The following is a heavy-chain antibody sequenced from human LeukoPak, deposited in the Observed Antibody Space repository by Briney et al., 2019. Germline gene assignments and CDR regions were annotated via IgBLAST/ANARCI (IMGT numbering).Heavy chain of an antibody. Sequence: SETLSLTCTVSGGSISSYYWIWIRQPPGKGLEWIGEVYYSGRTNYNPSLKSRVTTSLDTSKNQISLKLRSVTAADTAVYYCARPQTMGSSSPLGYWGQGTLVTVSS. J-gene: IGHJ4*02. D-gene: IGHD2-2*01. CDR1: GGSISSYY. CDR3: ARPQTMGSSSPLGY. V-gene: IGHV4-59*01. CDR2: VYYSGRT.